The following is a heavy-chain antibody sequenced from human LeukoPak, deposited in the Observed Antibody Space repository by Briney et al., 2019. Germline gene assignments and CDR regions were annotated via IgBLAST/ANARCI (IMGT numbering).Heavy chain of an antibody. Sequence: GGSLRLSCAASGFTFSNYAMSWVRQAPGKGLEWVSAISGNGGSTYYADSVKGRFTISRDNSKNTLYLQMNSLRAEDTALYYCARAAGTGYYYYMDVWGKGTTVTVSS. V-gene: IGHV3-23*01. CDR3: ARAAGTGYYYYMDV. CDR1: GFTFSNYA. J-gene: IGHJ6*03. D-gene: IGHD1-1*01. CDR2: ISGNGGST.